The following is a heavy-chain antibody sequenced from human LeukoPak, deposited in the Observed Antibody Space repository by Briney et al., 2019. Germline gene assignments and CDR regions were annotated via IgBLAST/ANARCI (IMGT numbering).Heavy chain of an antibody. CDR1: GFIFSSYA. D-gene: IGHD6-19*01. J-gene: IGHJ5*02. CDR3: TRVQFQWFDP. V-gene: IGHV3-30*04. CDR2: ISYDGSNK. Sequence: GGSPRLSCAASGFIFSSYAMHWVRQAPGKGLEWVAVISYDGSNKYYADSVKGRFTISRDNSRNTLYLQMNSLRAEDTAVYYCTRVQFQWFDPWGQGTLVTVSS.